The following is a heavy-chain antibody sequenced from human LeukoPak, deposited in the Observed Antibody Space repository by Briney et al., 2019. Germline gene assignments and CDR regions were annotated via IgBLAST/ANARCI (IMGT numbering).Heavy chain of an antibody. D-gene: IGHD2-8*01. CDR1: GGSISSYY. J-gene: IGHJ4*02. CDR3: ARAFNLFNGAQREFDY. V-gene: IGHV4-4*07. CDR2: IYASGNT. Sequence: SETLSLTCTVSGGSISSYYWSWVRQPAGKGLEWIGRIYASGNTNYNPSLKGRVTMTVDTSKNQFSLKLSSVTAADTAVYYCARAFNLFNGAQREFDYWGQGTLVTVSS.